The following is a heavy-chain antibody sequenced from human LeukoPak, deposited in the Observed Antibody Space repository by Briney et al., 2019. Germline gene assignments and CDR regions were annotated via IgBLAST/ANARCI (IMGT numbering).Heavy chain of an antibody. V-gene: IGHV3-15*01. CDR1: GFTFSSYW. Sequence: GGSLRLSCAASGFTFSSYWMSWVRQAPGMGLEWVSRIKSKTDGGTADYAAPVKGRFTISRDDSKNTLYLQMNSLKAEDTAIYYCATVLAAVGTPYWGQGTLVTVSP. CDR3: ATVLAAVGTPY. CDR2: IKSKTDGGTA. J-gene: IGHJ4*02. D-gene: IGHD6-13*01.